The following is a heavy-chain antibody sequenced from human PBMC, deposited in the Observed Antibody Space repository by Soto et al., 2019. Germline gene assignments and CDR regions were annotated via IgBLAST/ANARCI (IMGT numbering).Heavy chain of an antibody. CDR2: ISYDGSNK. CDR3: AKDYCSSTSCYYY. Sequence: QVQLVESGGGVVQPGRSLRLSCAASGFTFSSYGMHWVRQAPGKGLEWVAVISYDGSNKYYADSVKGRFTISRDNSKNTLYLQMNSLRAEDTAVYYCAKDYCSSTSCYYYWGQGTLVTVSS. V-gene: IGHV3-30*18. CDR1: GFTFSSYG. D-gene: IGHD2-2*01. J-gene: IGHJ4*02.